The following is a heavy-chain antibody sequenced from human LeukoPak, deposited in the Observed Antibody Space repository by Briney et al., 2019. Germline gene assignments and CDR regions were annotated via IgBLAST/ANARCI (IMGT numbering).Heavy chain of an antibody. D-gene: IGHD6-13*01. CDR1: GGSFSGYY. CDR2: INHSGST. V-gene: IGHV4-34*01. J-gene: IGHJ4*02. Sequence: PSETLSLTCAVYGGSFSGYYWSWIRQPPGKGLEWIGEINHSGSTNYNPSLKSRVTIPVDTSKNQFSLKLSSVTAADTAVYYCARPGSSGTEDYWGQGTLVTVSS. CDR3: ARPGSSGTEDY.